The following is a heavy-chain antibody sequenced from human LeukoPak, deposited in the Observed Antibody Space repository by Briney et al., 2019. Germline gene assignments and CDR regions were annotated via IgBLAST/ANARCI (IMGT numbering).Heavy chain of an antibody. CDR3: AKDSRVAAAGTTPYYFDY. J-gene: IGHJ4*02. CDR1: GFTVSSNY. Sequence: GGSLRLSCAASGFTVSSNYMSWVRQAPGKGLEWVSVIYSGGSTYYADSVKGRFTISRDNAKNSLYLQMNSLRAEDMALYYCAKDSRVAAAGTTPYYFDYWGQGTLVTVSS. V-gene: IGHV3-53*05. D-gene: IGHD6-13*01. CDR2: IYSGGST.